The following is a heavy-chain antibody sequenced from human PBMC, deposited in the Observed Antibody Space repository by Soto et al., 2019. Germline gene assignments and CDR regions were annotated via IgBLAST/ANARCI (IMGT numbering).Heavy chain of an antibody. D-gene: IGHD2-15*01. CDR1: GYTFTSYG. J-gene: IGHJ4*02. CDR2: ISAYNGNT. Sequence: GPPVKVSCKASGYTFTSYGISWVRQAPGQGLEWKGWISAYNGNTNYAQKLQGRVTMTTDTSTSTAYMELRSLRSDDTAVYYCAREEGYCSGGSCLTYYFDYWGQGTLVTVS. V-gene: IGHV1-18*01. CDR3: AREEGYCSGGSCLTYYFDY.